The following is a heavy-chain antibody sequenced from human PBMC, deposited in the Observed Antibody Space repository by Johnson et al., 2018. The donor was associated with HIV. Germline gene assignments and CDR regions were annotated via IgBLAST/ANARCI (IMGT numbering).Heavy chain of an antibody. CDR3: ARACRDGYTCDAFDI. D-gene: IGHD5-24*01. CDR1: GFTFSSFG. Sequence: QVQLVESGGGVVQPGGSLRLSCTASGFTFSSFGMHWVRQAPGKGLEWVAFIRFDGSNTYNADSVKGRFTISRDNSKNTLHLQMNSLRVEDTAVYYCARACRDGYTCDAFDIWGQGTMVTVSS. J-gene: IGHJ3*02. CDR2: IRFDGSNT. V-gene: IGHV3-30*02.